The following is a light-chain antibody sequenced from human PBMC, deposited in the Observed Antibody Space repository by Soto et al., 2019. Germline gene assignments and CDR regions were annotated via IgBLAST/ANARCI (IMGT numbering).Light chain of an antibody. CDR3: QQYNNCALP. CDR2: GVS. CDR1: HRVSSY. Sequence: EILRTQSTATQSVCPGDSGILSGSSSHRVSSYLAWYQQKPGQARRLLIYGVSTRANGVPARFSRSGSGAVFTRTISSLQSDDFAVYYCQQYNNCALPFGGVTKVAIK. V-gene: IGKV3-15*01. J-gene: IGKJ4*01.